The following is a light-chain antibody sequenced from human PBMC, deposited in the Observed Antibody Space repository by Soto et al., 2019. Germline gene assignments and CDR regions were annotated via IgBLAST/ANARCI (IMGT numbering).Light chain of an antibody. CDR3: CSYAGSYPFV. CDR1: SSDVGGYNY. Sequence: QSVLTQPRSVSGSPGQSGTISCTGTSSDVGGYNYVSWYQHHPGKAPKLMIYDVSKRPSGVPDRFSGSKSGNTASLTISGLQAEDEADYYCCSYAGSYPFVFGTGTKLPVL. CDR2: DVS. J-gene: IGLJ1*01. V-gene: IGLV2-11*01.